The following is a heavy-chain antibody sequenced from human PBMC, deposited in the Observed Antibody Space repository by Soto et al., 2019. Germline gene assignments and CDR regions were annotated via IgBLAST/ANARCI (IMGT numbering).Heavy chain of an antibody. CDR2: IYYSGST. CDR1: GGSISSSSYY. Sequence: PSETLSLTCTVSGGSISSSSYYWGWIRQPPGKGLEWIGSIYYSGSTYYNPSLKSRVTISVDTSKNQLSLHLNSVTPDDTAVYYCARLIGNSWLDSWGQGTLVTVSS. J-gene: IGHJ5*01. V-gene: IGHV4-39*01. CDR3: ARLIGNSWLDS.